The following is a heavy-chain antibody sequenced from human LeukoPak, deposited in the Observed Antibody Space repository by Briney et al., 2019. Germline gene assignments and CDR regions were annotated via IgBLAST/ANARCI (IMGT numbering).Heavy chain of an antibody. J-gene: IGHJ4*02. CDR3: ARDSANYYDSSGYYPY. D-gene: IGHD3-22*01. Sequence: SVKVSCKASGGTFSSYAISWVRQAPGQGLEWMGGIIPILGIANYAQKFQGRVTITADKSTSTAYMELSSLRSEDTAVYYCARDSANYYDSSGYYPYWGQGTLVTVSS. CDR1: GGTFSSYA. V-gene: IGHV1-69*10. CDR2: IIPILGIA.